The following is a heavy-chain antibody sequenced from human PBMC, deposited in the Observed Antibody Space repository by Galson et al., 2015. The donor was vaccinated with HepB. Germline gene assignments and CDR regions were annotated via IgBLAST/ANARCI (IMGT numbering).Heavy chain of an antibody. CDR3: ARDLFYGYSYGLDWAFDY. J-gene: IGHJ4*02. Sequence: SLRLSCAASGFTFSSYGMHWVRQAPGKGLEWVAVIWYDGSNKYYADSVKGRFTISRDNSKNTLYLQMNSLRAEDTAVYYCARDLFYGYSYGLDWAFDYWGQGTLVTVSS. D-gene: IGHD5-18*01. V-gene: IGHV3-33*01. CDR2: IWYDGSNK. CDR1: GFTFSSYG.